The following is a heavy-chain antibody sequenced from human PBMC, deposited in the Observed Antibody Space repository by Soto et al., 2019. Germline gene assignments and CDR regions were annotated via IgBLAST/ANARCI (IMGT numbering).Heavy chain of an antibody. D-gene: IGHD3-22*01. J-gene: IGHJ6*02. CDR3: AMRYGSSYSREPVYYGMDV. Sequence: SETLSLTCTVSGDSISSYFWSWIRQPPGKGLEWIGCVYHSGSTNYSPSVKRRGSISVNTSKNQFSLRLTSVTAADTAVYYWAMRYGSSYSREPVYYGMDVWGQGTTVTVSS. V-gene: IGHV4-59*01. CDR2: VYHSGST. CDR1: GDSISSYF.